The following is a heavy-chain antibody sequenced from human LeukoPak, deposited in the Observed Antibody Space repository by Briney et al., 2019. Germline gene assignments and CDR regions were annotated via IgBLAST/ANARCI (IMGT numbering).Heavy chain of an antibody. J-gene: IGHJ4*02. CDR1: GFTLSDYD. D-gene: IGHD4-17*01. CDR3: AKDPFTFDGDYGDT. V-gene: IGHV3-23*01. CDR2: ISKSDDST. Sequence: GGSLRLSCVASGFTLSDYDMTWVRQRPGKGLEWVSSISKSDDSTYYADSVKGRFTISRDNSKSTVYLQMSSLRAEDTAVYYCAKDPFTFDGDYGDTWGQGTLVTVSS.